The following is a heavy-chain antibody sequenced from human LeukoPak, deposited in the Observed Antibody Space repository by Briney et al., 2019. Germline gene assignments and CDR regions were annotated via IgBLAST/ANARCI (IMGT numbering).Heavy chain of an antibody. J-gene: IGHJ4*02. CDR1: GGSISSSSYY. D-gene: IGHD3-22*01. CDR3: AKALEYYYDNHDY. V-gene: IGHV4-39*01. CDR2: IYYSRST. Sequence: SETLSLTCTVSGGSISSSSYYWGWIRQPPGKGLEWIGNIYYSRSTHYSPSLKSRVTISVDTSKNQFSLKLSSVTAADTAVYYCAKALEYYYDNHDYWGQGTLVTVSS.